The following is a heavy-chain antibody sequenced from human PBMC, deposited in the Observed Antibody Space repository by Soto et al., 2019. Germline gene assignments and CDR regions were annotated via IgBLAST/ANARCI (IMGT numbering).Heavy chain of an antibody. Sequence: EGQLVESGGGLVQPGGSLTLSCSTSGLTVNNKYVSWVRQAPGQGLEWVSVIYSGSTIYYADSVKGRFIISRDNSNNTLYLQMNSLRDEDTAVYYCAKFPWSGFDPWGQGIMVTVSS. D-gene: IGHD2-15*01. CDR1: GLTVNNKY. CDR3: AKFPWSGFDP. J-gene: IGHJ5*02. CDR2: IYSGSTI. V-gene: IGHV3-66*01.